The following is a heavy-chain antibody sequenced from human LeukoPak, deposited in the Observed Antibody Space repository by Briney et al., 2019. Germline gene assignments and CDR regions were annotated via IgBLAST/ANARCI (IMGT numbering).Heavy chain of an antibody. CDR2: IRYDGSNK. Sequence: GGSLRLSXAASGFTFSSYGMHWVRQAPGKGLEWVAFIRYDGSNKYYADSVKGRFTISRDNSKNTLYLQMNSLRAEDTAVYYCAKDGPKAGSGWYGDYWGQGTLVTVSS. D-gene: IGHD6-19*01. J-gene: IGHJ4*02. CDR1: GFTFSSYG. CDR3: AKDGPKAGSGWYGDY. V-gene: IGHV3-30*02.